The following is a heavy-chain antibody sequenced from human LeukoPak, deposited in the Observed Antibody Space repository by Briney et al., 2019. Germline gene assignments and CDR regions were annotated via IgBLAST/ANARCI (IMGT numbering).Heavy chain of an antibody. J-gene: IGHJ3*02. Sequence: SETLSLTCTVSGGSISSGGYYWSWIRQHPGKGLEWIGYIYYSGSTYYNPSLKSRVTISVDTSKNQFSLKLSSVTAADTAVYYCAREPVPAAPAVPGTFDIWGQGTMVTVSS. D-gene: IGHD2-2*01. CDR3: AREPVPAAPAVPGTFDI. CDR1: GGSISSGGYY. V-gene: IGHV4-31*03. CDR2: IYYSGST.